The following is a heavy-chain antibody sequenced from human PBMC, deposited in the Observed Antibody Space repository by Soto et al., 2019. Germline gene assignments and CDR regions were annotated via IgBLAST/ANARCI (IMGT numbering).Heavy chain of an antibody. Sequence: ASETLSLTCNVSGAYVTTYYWSWIRQPAGKPLEWIGRIYTTGSTNYNPSLKSRVTMSIDTSKSQFSLKVSSVTAADTAVYYCAREGASGFGMDVWGQGTTVTVSS. V-gene: IGHV4-4*07. CDR3: AREGASGFGMDV. CDR2: IYTTGST. J-gene: IGHJ6*02. CDR1: GAYVTTYY. D-gene: IGHD1-26*01.